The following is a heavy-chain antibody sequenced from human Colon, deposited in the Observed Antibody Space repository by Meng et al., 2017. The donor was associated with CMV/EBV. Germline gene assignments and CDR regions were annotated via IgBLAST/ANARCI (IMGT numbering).Heavy chain of an antibody. V-gene: IGHV4-39*01. J-gene: IGHJ4*02. D-gene: IGHD3-3*01. CDR2: IFYSGST. CDR1: GGSISSSAYS. CDR3: ARQVRNYEDYFDY. Sequence: VSGGSISSSAYSWGWIRQPPGKGLEWIGNIFYSGSTYFNPSLQSRVTISVDTSKNQFSLKLISVTAADTALYYCARQVRNYEDYFDYWGQGTLVTVSS.